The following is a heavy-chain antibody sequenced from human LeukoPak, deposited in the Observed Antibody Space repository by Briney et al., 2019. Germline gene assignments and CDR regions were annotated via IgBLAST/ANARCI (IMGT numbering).Heavy chain of an antibody. CDR1: GGSISSYY. J-gene: IGHJ4*02. V-gene: IGHV4-59*01. CDR3: ARNRRGYSYGLAYYFDY. CDR2: IYYSGSP. Sequence: SETLSLTCTVSGGSISSYYWSWIRQSPGKGLEWIGFIYYSGSPNYNPSLKSRVTISVDTSKNQFSLKLSSVTAADTAVYYCARNRRGYSYGLAYYFDYWGQGTLVTVSS. D-gene: IGHD5-18*01.